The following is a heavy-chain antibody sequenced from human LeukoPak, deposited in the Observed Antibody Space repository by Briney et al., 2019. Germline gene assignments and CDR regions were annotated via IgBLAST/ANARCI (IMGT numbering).Heavy chain of an antibody. D-gene: IGHD5-18*01. CDR2: VSAHSGNT. CDR1: GYTCASYG. V-gene: IGHV1-18*01. CDR3: ARVSCGYNCHYAMDV. Sequence: ASVTVSCKASGYTCASYGISWLRQPPGQGLDMVWRVSAHSGNTKYAERVQGRASMTADTSTSTAYMELRSLRSDDTALYYCARVSCGYNCHYAMDVWGQGTTVTASS. J-gene: IGHJ6*02.